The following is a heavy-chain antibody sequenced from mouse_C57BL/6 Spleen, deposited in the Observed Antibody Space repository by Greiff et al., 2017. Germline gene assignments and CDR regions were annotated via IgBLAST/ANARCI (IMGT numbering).Heavy chain of an antibody. CDR1: GYSITSGYD. J-gene: IGHJ2*01. CDR3: ARRGIYDGYYGYFDY. Sequence: EVKLMESGPGMVKPSQSLSLTCTVTGYSITSGYDWHWIRHFPGNKLEWMGYISYSGSTNYNPSLKSRISITHDTSKNHFFLKLNSVTTEDTATYYCARRGIYDGYYGYFDYWGQGTTLTVSS. CDR2: ISYSGST. V-gene: IGHV3-1*01. D-gene: IGHD2-3*01.